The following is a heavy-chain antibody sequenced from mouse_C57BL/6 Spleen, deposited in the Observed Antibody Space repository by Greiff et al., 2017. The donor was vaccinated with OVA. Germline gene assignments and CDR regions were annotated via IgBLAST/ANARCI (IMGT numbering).Heavy chain of an antibody. CDR1: GYTFTDYY. Sequence: EVQLQQSGPELVKPGASVKISCKASGYTFTDYYMNWVKQSHGKSLEWIGDINPNNGGTSYNQKFKGKATLTVDKSSSTAYMELRSLTSEDSAVYYCARFDGSSYAYFDYWGQGTTLTVSS. V-gene: IGHV1-26*01. J-gene: IGHJ2*01. CDR2: INPNNGGT. D-gene: IGHD1-1*01. CDR3: ARFDGSSYAYFDY.